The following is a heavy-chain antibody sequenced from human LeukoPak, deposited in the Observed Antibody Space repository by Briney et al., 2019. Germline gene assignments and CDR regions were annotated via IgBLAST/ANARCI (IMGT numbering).Heavy chain of an antibody. D-gene: IGHD2/OR15-2a*01. CDR3: ARAGYYGDDAFDL. Sequence: GGSLRLSCAGSGFTIGSYWMSWVRQAPGKGLEWVANIRQDGSEKYYVDSVKGRLTISRDNAKSSLYLQMSSLGAEDTGIYYCARAGYYGDDAFDLWGQGTMVTVSS. V-gene: IGHV3-7*01. J-gene: IGHJ3*01. CDR2: IRQDGSEK. CDR1: GFTIGSYW.